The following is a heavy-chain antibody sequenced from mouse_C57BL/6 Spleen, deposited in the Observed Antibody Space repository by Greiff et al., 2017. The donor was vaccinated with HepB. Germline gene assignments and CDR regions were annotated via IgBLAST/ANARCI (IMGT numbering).Heavy chain of an antibody. CDR2: IYPSDSET. CDR1: GYTFTSYW. J-gene: IGHJ3*01. Sequence: QVQLQQPGAELVRPGSSVKLSCKASGYTFTSYWMDWVKQRPGQGLEWIGNIYPSDSETHYNQKFKDKATLTVDKSSSTAYMQLSSLTSEDSAVYYCASFRPYYGWGAYWGQGTLVTVAA. D-gene: IGHD1-1*01. CDR3: ASFRPYYGWGAY. V-gene: IGHV1-61*01.